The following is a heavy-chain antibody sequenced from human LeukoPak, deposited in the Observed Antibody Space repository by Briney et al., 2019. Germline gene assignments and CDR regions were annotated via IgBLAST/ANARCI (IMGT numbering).Heavy chain of an antibody. CDR1: LDRVSGSPAV. V-gene: IGHV6-1*01. Sequence: SEPLSLTRAIPLDRVSGSPAVSNCIRQSPSRGLEWLGWAYYRSKWSIDYTLSVKGRMTITPDTSKNQFALQRNSFAAEDAAVYDCARGAVRGGTNFDYWGQGTLVTVSS. J-gene: IGHJ4*02. D-gene: IGHD3-10*01. CDR3: ARGAVRGGTNFDY. CDR2: AYYRSKWSI.